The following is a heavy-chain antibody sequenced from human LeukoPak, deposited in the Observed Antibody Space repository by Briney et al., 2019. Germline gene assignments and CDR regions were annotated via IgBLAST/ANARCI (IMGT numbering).Heavy chain of an antibody. J-gene: IGHJ4*02. V-gene: IGHV4-4*07. CDR1: GGSISSYY. Sequence: SESLSLTCTVSGGSISSYYWSWIRQPAGKGLEWIGRIYTSGSTNYNPSLKSRVTMSVDTSKNQFSLKLSSVTAADTAVYYCARERGGYSYGPALDYWGQGTLVTVSS. CDR3: ARERGGYSYGPALDY. CDR2: IYTSGST. D-gene: IGHD5-18*01.